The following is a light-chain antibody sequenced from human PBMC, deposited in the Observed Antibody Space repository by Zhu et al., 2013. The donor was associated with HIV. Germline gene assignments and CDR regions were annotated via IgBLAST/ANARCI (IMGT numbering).Light chain of an antibody. V-gene: IGLV1-51*01. CDR1: SSNIGNNY. CDR2: DDN. Sequence: QSVLTQPPSVSAAPGQKVTISCSGSSSNIGNNYVSWYQQIPGTAPKLLIYDDNKRPSGIPDRFSGSKSGTSATLGITGLQTGDEADYYCGTWDSSLSAVFGGGTQGDRP. J-gene: IGLJ3*02. CDR3: GTWDSSLSAV.